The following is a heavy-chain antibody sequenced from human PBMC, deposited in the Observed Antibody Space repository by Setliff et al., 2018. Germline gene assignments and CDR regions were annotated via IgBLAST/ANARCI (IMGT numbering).Heavy chain of an antibody. CDR2: IIPIFGTA. CDR1: GYSFTSND. V-gene: IGHV1-69*05. CDR3: ARAVGYCSGGSCYKGDDY. D-gene: IGHD2-15*01. Sequence: SVKVSCKASGYSFTSNDINWVRQAPGQGLEWMGRIIPIFGTANYAQKFQGRVTMTRDTSTSTVYMELSSLRSEDTAVYYCARAVGYCSGGSCYKGDDYWGQGTLVTVSS. J-gene: IGHJ4*02.